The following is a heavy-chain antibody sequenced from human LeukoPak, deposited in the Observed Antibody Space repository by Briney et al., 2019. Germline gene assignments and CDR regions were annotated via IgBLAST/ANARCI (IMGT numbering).Heavy chain of an antibody. D-gene: IGHD2-2*01. V-gene: IGHV1-2*02. Sequence: GASVKVSCKASGYTFTDYYMHWVRQAPGQGLEWMGWINPNSDGTNFAQKFQGRVTMTRDTSISTAYMELSRLRSDDTAVYYCARGLRGSPAFDCWGQGTLVTVSS. CDR2: INPNSDGT. J-gene: IGHJ4*02. CDR3: ARGLRGSPAFDC. CDR1: GYTFTDYY.